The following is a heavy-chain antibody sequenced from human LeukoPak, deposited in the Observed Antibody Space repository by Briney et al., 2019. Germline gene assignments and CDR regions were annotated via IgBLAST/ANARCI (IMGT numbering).Heavy chain of an antibody. Sequence: SVKVSCKASGGTFSSYAISWVRQAPGQGLEWRGGIIPVFGTANYAQKFQGRATITADESTSTAYLELSSLRSEDTAVYYCARALIAAAFGYFDYWGQGTLVTVSS. CDR1: GGTFSSYA. CDR3: ARALIAAAFGYFDY. D-gene: IGHD6-13*01. J-gene: IGHJ4*02. V-gene: IGHV1-69*13. CDR2: IIPVFGTA.